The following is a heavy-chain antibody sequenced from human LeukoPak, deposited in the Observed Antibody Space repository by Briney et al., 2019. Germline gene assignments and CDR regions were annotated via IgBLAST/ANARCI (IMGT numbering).Heavy chain of an antibody. D-gene: IGHD3-22*01. Sequence: GRSLRLSCAASGFTFRSFAMHWVRQAPGKGLEWVAVVSTDGSNQYYADSVKGRFTISRDNSKNTLYLQMNSLRAEDTAVYYCAKDSFNYYDSSGCDYWGQGTLVTVSS. V-gene: IGHV3-30-3*01. J-gene: IGHJ4*02. CDR1: GFTFRSFA. CDR2: VSTDGSNQ. CDR3: AKDSFNYYDSSGCDY.